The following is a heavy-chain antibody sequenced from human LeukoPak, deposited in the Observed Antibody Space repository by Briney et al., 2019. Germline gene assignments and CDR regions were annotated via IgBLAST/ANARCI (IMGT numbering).Heavy chain of an antibody. D-gene: IGHD3-10*02. Sequence: GGSLRLSCAASGFTFSTYAMSWVRQAPGKGLEWVSNISGNNGRTYYADSVKGRFTISRDNSKNTLYLQMNSLRAEDTAVYYCAELGITMIGGVWGKGTTVTISS. CDR1: GFTFSTYA. CDR3: AELGITMIGGV. J-gene: IGHJ6*04. CDR2: ISGNNGRT. V-gene: IGHV3-23*01.